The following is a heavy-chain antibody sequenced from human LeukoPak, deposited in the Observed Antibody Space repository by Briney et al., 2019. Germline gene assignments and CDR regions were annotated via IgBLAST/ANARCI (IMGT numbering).Heavy chain of an antibody. J-gene: IGHJ5*02. V-gene: IGHV4-4*07. D-gene: IGHD3-10*01. CDR2: IYSSGST. CDR3: ARVNYLGFGESDRSLDP. Sequence: SETLSLTCTVSGGSISGFYWTWIRPPAGKGLEWLGRIYSSGSTKYNPSLKSRVTMSIDTSKNQFSLRLSSVTAADTAAYYCARVNYLGFGESDRSLDPWGQGTLVTVSS. CDR1: GGSISGFY.